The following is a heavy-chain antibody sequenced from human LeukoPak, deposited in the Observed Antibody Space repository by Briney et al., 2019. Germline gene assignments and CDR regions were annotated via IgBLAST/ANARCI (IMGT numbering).Heavy chain of an antibody. CDR3: TRHNRYSGVFDY. V-gene: IGHV3-73*01. CDR1: GLTFSGSA. J-gene: IGHJ4*02. D-gene: IGHD3-10*01. Sequence: PGGSLRLSCAASGLTFSGSAMHWVSQAYGKGLEWVGRIRSKANSYATAYAASVKGRFTISRDDSKNTAYLQMNSLKTEDTAVYYCTRHNRYSGVFDYWGQGTLVTVSS. CDR2: IRSKANSYAT.